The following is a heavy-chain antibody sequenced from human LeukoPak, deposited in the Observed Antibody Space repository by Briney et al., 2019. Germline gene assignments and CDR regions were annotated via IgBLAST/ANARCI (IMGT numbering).Heavy chain of an antibody. Sequence: QSGGSLRLSCAASGFTFSSYSMNWVRQAPGKGLEWVSGVSGSGGSTYYADSVKGRSTISRDNSKNTLYLQLNGLRAEDTALYYCAKCSGGTCYSSLDSWGQGTLVTVSS. CDR2: VSGSGGST. CDR3: AKCSGGTCYSSLDS. V-gene: IGHV3-23*01. D-gene: IGHD2-15*01. CDR1: GFTFSSYS. J-gene: IGHJ4*02.